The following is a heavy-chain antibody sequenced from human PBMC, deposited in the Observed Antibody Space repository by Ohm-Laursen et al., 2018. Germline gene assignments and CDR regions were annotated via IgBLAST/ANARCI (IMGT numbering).Heavy chain of an antibody. CDR3: AKEQSYYDSSGYALDY. J-gene: IGHJ4*02. D-gene: IGHD3-22*01. Sequence: SLRLSCAASGFTFSSYAMSWVRQAPGKGLEWVSAISGSGGSTYYADSVKGRFTISRDNSKNTLYLQMNSLRAEDTAVYYCAKEQSYYDSSGYALDYWGQGTLVTVSS. V-gene: IGHV3-23*01. CDR2: ISGSGGST. CDR1: GFTFSSYA.